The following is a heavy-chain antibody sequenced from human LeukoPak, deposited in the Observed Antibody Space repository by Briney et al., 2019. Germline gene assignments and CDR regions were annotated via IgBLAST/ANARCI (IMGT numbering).Heavy chain of an antibody. Sequence: SETLSPTCTVSGGSITYYHWSWIRQPPGKGLEWIGYIYSSGSTNYNPSLKSRVTISVDTLKNQFSLKLSSVSAADTAVYYCARRLGSWYAFDCWGQGTLVTVSS. CDR2: IYSSGST. J-gene: IGHJ4*02. CDR3: ARRLGSWYAFDC. D-gene: IGHD6-13*01. V-gene: IGHV4-59*08. CDR1: GGSITYYH.